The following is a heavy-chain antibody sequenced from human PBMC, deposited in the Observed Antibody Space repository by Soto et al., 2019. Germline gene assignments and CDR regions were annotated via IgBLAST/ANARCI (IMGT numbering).Heavy chain of an antibody. CDR1: GYTFTSYS. Sequence: GASVKVSCKASGYTFTSYSMHWVRQAPGQGLEWMGIINPSSGRTSYAQNFQGRVTMTSDTSTSIDYMEMSSLKSEDTAVYYCARDHNFGFILYAMDVWGQGTPVTVSS. D-gene: IGHD2-15*01. V-gene: IGHV1-46*01. CDR2: INPSSGRT. J-gene: IGHJ6*02. CDR3: ARDHNFGFILYAMDV.